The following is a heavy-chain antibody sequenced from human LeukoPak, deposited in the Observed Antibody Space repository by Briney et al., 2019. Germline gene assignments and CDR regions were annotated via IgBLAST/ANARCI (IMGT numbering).Heavy chain of an antibody. J-gene: IGHJ4*02. Sequence: ASVKVSCKASGYTFTNYYMHWVRQAPGQGLEWMGMINPSGGSTTYAQKFQGRVTMTRDMSTSTVYMELSSLRSEDTAVYYCARSLRYFDAIDYWGQGTLVTVSS. CDR3: ARSLRYFDAIDY. V-gene: IGHV1-46*01. D-gene: IGHD3-9*01. CDR1: GYTFTNYY. CDR2: INPSGGST.